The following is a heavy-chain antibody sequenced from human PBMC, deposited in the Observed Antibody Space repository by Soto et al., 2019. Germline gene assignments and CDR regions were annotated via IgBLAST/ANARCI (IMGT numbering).Heavy chain of an antibody. Sequence: SETLSLTCTVSGGSISSGDYCCAWIRQSPGKGLEWIGSIYSSGRTYDSPSLKSRVTISVDTSKNQFSLKLSSVTAADTAVYYCAREGDYGSGSYYNVGYYYMDVWGKGTTDPVSS. J-gene: IGHJ6*03. CDR2: IYSSGRT. V-gene: IGHV4-39*02. CDR3: AREGDYGSGSYYNVGYYYMDV. D-gene: IGHD3-10*01. CDR1: GGSISSGDYC.